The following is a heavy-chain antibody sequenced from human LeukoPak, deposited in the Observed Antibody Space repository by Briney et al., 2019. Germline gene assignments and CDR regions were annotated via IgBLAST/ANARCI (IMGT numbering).Heavy chain of an antibody. V-gene: IGHV3-48*01. CDR2: ISSSSSTI. CDR3: AKDQKYYDFWSGYYVYYYGMDV. CDR1: GFTFSSHS. Sequence: GGSLRLSCAASGFTFSSHSMNWVRQAPGKGLEWVSYISSSSSTIYYADSVRGRFTISRDNSKNTLYLQMNSLRAEDTAVYYCAKDQKYYDFWSGYYVYYYGMDVWGQGTTVTVSS. D-gene: IGHD3-3*01. J-gene: IGHJ6*02.